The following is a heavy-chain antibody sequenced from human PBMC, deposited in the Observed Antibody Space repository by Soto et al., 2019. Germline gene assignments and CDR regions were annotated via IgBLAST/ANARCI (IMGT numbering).Heavy chain of an antibody. CDR2: ISSSSSYI. D-gene: IGHD6-19*01. CDR1: GFTFSSYS. J-gene: IGHJ4*02. Sequence: EVQLVESGGGLVKPGGSVRLSCAASGFTFSSYSKNWVRQAPGKGLEWVSSISSSSSYIYYADSVKGRFTISRDNAKNSLYLQMNSLRAEDTAVYYCARFIAVAGTFDYWGQGTLVTVSS. CDR3: ARFIAVAGTFDY. V-gene: IGHV3-21*01.